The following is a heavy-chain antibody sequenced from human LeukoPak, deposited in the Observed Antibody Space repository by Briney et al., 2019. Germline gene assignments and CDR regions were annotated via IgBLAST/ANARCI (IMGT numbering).Heavy chain of an antibody. CDR3: TRGARFRSYGSGTYYTSLPFDP. V-gene: IGHV1-3*03. CDR2: INSSNGHT. D-gene: IGHD3-10*01. Sequence: GASVKVSCKASGYTFTSYTIHWVRQAPGQRLEWMGWINSSNGHTKYSQDFQGRVTITRDTAATTAYMELSSLRSEDMAVYYCTRGARFRSYGSGTYYTSLPFDPWGQGTLVTVSS. CDR1: GYTFTSYT. J-gene: IGHJ5*02.